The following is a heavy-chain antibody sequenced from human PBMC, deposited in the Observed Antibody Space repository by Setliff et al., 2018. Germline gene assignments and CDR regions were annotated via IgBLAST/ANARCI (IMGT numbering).Heavy chain of an antibody. J-gene: IGHJ4*01. CDR3: ARGYYNFLSGYYTPYYFDY. CDR2: IYYSGNT. V-gene: IGHV4-59*01. CDR1: GGSIRNYY. D-gene: IGHD3-3*01. Sequence: PSETLSLTCTVSGGSIRNYYWSWIRQPPGKGLEWIGYIYYSGNTNYNPSLKSRVTISVDTSKNQFSLKLSSVTAADTAVYFCARGYYNFLSGYYTPYYFDYWGHGTLVTVSS.